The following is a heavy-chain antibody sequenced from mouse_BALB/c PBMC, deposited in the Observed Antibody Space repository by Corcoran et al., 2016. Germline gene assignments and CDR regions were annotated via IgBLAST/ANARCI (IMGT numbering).Heavy chain of an antibody. CDR2: IDPENGNT. CDR3: ARVSTGYYFDY. CDR1: GFNIKDYY. D-gene: IGHD2-1*01. J-gene: IGHJ2*01. Sequence: EVQLQQSGAELVRPGALVKLSCKASGFNIKDYYMHWVKQRPEQGLEWIGWIDPENGNTIYDPKFQGKASITADTSSNTVYLQLSSLTSEDTAVYYCARVSTGYYFDYWGQGTTLTVSS. V-gene: IGHV14-1*02.